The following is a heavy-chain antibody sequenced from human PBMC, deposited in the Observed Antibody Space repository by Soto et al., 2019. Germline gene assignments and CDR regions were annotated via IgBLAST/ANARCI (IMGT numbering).Heavy chain of an antibody. Sequence: SETLSLTCTVSGGSISSYYWSWIRQPAGKGLEWIGRIYTSGSTNYNPSLKSRVTMSVDTSKNQFSLKLSSVTAADTAVYYCARDLPHSSSWYWDYYYGMDVWGQGTTVTVSS. D-gene: IGHD6-13*01. CDR1: GGSISSYY. J-gene: IGHJ6*02. CDR3: ARDLPHSSSWYWDYYYGMDV. V-gene: IGHV4-4*07. CDR2: IYTSGST.